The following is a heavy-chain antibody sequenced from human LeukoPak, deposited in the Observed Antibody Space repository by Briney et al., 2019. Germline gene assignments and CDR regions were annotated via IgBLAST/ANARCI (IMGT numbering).Heavy chain of an antibody. J-gene: IGHJ5*02. CDR2: INTNTGNP. CDR3: ARESYYYDSSGYLNWFDP. Sequence: ASVKVYCKASGYTFTSYAMNWVRQAPGQGLEWMGWINTNTGNPTYTQGFTGRFVFSLDTSVSTAYLQISSLKAEDTAVYYCARESYYYDSSGYLNWFDPWGQGTLVTVSS. CDR1: GYTFTSYA. V-gene: IGHV7-4-1*02. D-gene: IGHD3-22*01.